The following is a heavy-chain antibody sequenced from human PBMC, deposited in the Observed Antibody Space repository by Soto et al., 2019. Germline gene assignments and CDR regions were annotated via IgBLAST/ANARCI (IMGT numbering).Heavy chain of an antibody. V-gene: IGHV3-21*01. CDR2: ISSSSSYI. CDR3: ARDRSGSYGTYYFDY. J-gene: IGHJ4*02. D-gene: IGHD1-26*01. CDR1: GFTFSSYI. Sequence: EVQLVESGGGLVKPGGSLRLSCAASGFTFSSYIMNWVRQAPGKGLEWVSSISSSSSYIYYADSVKGRFTISRDNAKNSLYLQMNSLRAEDTAVYYGARDRSGSYGTYYFDYWGQGTLVTVSS.